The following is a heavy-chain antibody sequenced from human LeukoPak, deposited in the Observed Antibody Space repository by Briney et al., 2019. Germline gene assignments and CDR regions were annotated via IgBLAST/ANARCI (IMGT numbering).Heavy chain of an antibody. CDR2: IDGDDNK. D-gene: IGHD6-13*01. CDR1: GFSPSTSGMR. V-gene: IGHV2-70*04. CDR3: VRSGYSSPFDY. Sequence: SGPTLVNPTQTLTLTCTFLGFSPSTSGMRVSWIRQPPGKALEWLARIDGDDNKLYSASQKTRLTISKDTSENQVVLTMTNMDPVDTATYFCVRSGYSSPFDYWGQGTLVTVSS. J-gene: IGHJ4*02.